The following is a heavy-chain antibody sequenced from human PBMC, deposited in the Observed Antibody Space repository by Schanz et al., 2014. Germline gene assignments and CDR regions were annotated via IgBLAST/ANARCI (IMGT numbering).Heavy chain of an antibody. CDR2: LSFDSRHI. Sequence: EVKLVESGGGLVKPGGSLRLSCTASGFSFDSYNMNWVRQSPGKGLEWVAFLSFDSRHIYYADSVKGRFTISRDDAKNSLYLQMNSLRAEDTALYYCAKDRQNRVNRVGYYYGMDVWGQGTTVTVSS. CDR3: AKDRQNRVNRVGYYYGMDV. D-gene: IGHD3-16*01. V-gene: IGHV3-21*04. CDR1: GFSFDSYN. J-gene: IGHJ6*02.